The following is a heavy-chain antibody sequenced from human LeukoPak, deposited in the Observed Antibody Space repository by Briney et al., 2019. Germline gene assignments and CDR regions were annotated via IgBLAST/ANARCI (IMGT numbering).Heavy chain of an antibody. D-gene: IGHD3-10*01. CDR2: FDPEDGET. CDR3: ATGLLGGTWYYGAMDV. CDR1: GHSLTEMF. V-gene: IGHV1-24*01. Sequence: ASVRVSCKISGHSLTEMFMHWVRLAPGRGLEWIGTFDPEDGETTYAQRFQGRVTMTEDTSTDTAYIDLTSLTSEDTALYYCATGLLGGTWYYGAMDVWGQGTTVTVSS. J-gene: IGHJ6*02.